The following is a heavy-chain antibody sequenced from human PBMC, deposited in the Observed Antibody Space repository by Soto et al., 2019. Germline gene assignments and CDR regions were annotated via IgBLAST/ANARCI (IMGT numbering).Heavy chain of an antibody. CDR1: GGSFSGYY. CDR3: ARLVGTGYNSSWYSLSDAFDI. D-gene: IGHD6-13*01. CDR2: INHSGST. Sequence: SEALSLTCAVYGGSFSGYYWSWIRQPPGKGLEWIGEINHSGSTNYNPSLKSRVTISVDTSKNQFSLKLSSVTAADTAVYYCARLVGTGYNSSWYSLSDAFDIWGQGTMVT. V-gene: IGHV4-34*01. J-gene: IGHJ3*02.